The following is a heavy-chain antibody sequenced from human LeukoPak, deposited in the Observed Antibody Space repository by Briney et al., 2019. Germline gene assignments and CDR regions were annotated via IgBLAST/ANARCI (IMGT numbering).Heavy chain of an antibody. CDR3: AKDRGAAADFDY. D-gene: IGHD6-13*01. Sequence: GGSLRLSCAASGITFSSYAMSWVRQAPGKGLEWVSGIRSSGEITSYADSVKGRFTISRDNSKNTLFLQMNSLRAEDTAVYYCAKDRGAAADFDYWGQGTLATVSS. V-gene: IGHV3-23*01. CDR2: IRSSGEIT. J-gene: IGHJ4*02. CDR1: GITFSSYA.